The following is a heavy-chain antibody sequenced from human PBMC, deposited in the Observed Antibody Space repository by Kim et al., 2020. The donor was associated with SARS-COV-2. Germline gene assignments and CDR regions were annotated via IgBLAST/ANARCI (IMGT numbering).Heavy chain of an antibody. D-gene: IGHD6-13*01. CDR3: ATTAAAGISLVGYYGMDV. CDR2: IIPMFGTA. J-gene: IGHJ6*02. CDR1: GCTFSSYA. V-gene: IGHV1-69*13. Sequence: SVKVSCKASGCTFSSYAISWVRQAPGQGLEWMGGIIPMFGTANYAQKFQGRVTIIADESTSTAYMELSGLRSEDTAVYYCATTAAAGISLVGYYGMDVWGQGTTVTVSS.